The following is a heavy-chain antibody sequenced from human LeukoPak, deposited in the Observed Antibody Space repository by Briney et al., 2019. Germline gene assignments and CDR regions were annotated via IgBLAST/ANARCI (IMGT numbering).Heavy chain of an antibody. CDR2: IYSGGST. D-gene: IGHD3-22*01. CDR1: GFTFSAYA. J-gene: IGHJ4*02. Sequence: GGSLRLSCAVSGFTFSAYAMSWVRQAPGKGLEWVSVIYSGGSTYYADSVKGRFTISRDNSKNTLYLQMNSLRAEDTAVYYCARDVTYYYDSSGLAVDYWGQGTLVTVSS. CDR3: ARDVTYYYDSSGLAVDY. V-gene: IGHV3-53*01.